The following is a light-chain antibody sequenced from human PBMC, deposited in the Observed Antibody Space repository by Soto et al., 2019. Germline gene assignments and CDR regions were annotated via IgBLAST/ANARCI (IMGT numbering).Light chain of an antibody. J-gene: IGKJ1*01. CDR1: QSISSY. V-gene: IGKV1-39*01. CDR3: QQRKT. CDR2: AAS. Sequence: DIQMTQSPSSLSASVGDRVTITCRASQSISSYLNWYQQKPGKAPKLLIYAASSLQSGVPSRFSGSVSGTDFTLTISSLQPEDFATYYCQQRKTFGQGTKVEIK.